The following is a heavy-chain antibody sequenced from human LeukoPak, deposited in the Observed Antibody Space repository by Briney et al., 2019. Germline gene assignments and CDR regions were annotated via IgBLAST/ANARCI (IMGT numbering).Heavy chain of an antibody. Sequence: ASVKVSCKASGYTFTIYGISWVRQAPGQGLEWMGWISAYNGNTNYAQKLQGRVTMTTDTSTSTAYMELRSLRSDDTAVYHCARDYMVRGVIIEVPFDYWGQGTLVTVSS. D-gene: IGHD3-10*01. CDR3: ARDYMVRGVIIEVPFDY. CDR1: GYTFTIYG. CDR2: ISAYNGNT. J-gene: IGHJ4*02. V-gene: IGHV1-18*01.